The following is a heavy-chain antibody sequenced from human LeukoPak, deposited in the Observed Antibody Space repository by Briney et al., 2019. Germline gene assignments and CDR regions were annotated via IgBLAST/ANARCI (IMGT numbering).Heavy chain of an antibody. CDR3: AKSTWVY. J-gene: IGHJ4*02. CDR2: ISYDGSNK. V-gene: IGHV3-30*18. CDR1: GFTFSSYG. D-gene: IGHD1-26*01. Sequence: PGGSLRLSCVASGFTFSSYGMHWVRQAPGKGLEWVAVISYDGSNKYYADSVKGRFTISRDNSKDTLYLQMNSLRAEDTAVYYCAKSTWVYWGQGTLVTVSS.